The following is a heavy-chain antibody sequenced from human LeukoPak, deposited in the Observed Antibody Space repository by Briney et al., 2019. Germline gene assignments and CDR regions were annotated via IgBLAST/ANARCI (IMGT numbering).Heavy chain of an antibody. V-gene: IGHV4-38-2*01. CDR1: GSSMSSGYY. CDR3: ASDPRVGSYSDY. J-gene: IGHJ4*02. CDR2: IYHSGST. D-gene: IGHD1-26*01. Sequence: SETLSLTCAVSGSSMSSGYYWGWIRQPPGKGLEWIGSIYHSGSTYYNPSLKSRVTISVDTSQNQFSLKLSSVTAAYTAVYYCASDPRVGSYSDYWGQGTLVTVSS.